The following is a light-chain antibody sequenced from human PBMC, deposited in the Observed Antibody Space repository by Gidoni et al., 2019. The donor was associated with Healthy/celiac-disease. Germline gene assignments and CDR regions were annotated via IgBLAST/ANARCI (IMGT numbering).Light chain of an antibody. V-gene: IGKV1-39*01. J-gene: IGKJ3*01. CDR1: QSISSY. CDR3: QQSYSTLEVT. CDR2: AAS. Sequence: DIQMTQSPSSLSASVGDRVTITCRASQSISSYLNWYQQKPGKAPKLLIYAASSLQSGVPSRFSGSVSGTDFTLTISSLQPEDFATYYCQQSYSTLEVTFGPGTKVDIK.